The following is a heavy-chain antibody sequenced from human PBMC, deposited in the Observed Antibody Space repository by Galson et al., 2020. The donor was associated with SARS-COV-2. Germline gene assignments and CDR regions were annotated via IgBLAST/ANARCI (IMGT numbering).Heavy chain of an antibody. CDR3: ARDLNYYYMDV. V-gene: IGHV4-59*11. CDR1: GGSISSHY. CDR2: IYYSGST. J-gene: IGHJ6*03. Sequence: SETLSLTCTVSGGSISSHYWSWIRQPPGKGLEWIGYIYYSGSTNYNPSLKSRVTMSVDTSKNQFSLKLSSVTAADTAVYYCARDLNYYYMDVWGKGITVTVSS.